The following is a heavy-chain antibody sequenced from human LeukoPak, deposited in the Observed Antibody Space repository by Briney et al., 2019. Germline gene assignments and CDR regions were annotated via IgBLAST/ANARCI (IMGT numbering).Heavy chain of an antibody. CDR2: IRYDGSNK. J-gene: IGHJ6*03. V-gene: IGHV3-30*02. D-gene: IGHD2-2*02. Sequence: GGSLRLSCAASGFTFSSYGMHWVRQAPGKGLEWVAFIRYDGSNKYYADSVKGRFTISRDNSKNTLYLQMNSLRAEDTAVYYCAKEAVVVPAAIGGDYYYYYYMDVWGKGTTVTVSS. CDR1: GFTFSSYG. CDR3: AKEAVVVPAAIGGDYYYYYYMDV.